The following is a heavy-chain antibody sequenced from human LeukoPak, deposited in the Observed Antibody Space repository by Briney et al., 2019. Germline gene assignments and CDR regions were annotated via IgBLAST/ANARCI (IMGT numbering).Heavy chain of an antibody. CDR3: ARGVTTATRSGLGY. V-gene: IGHV1-2*02. J-gene: IGHJ4*02. Sequence: GASVKVSCRASGYTFTDYFIHWVRQAPGQGLERMGWINPNSGGTNYAQKLQGRVTMTRDTSISTAYMELSRLRSDDTAVYYCARGVTTATRSGLGYWGQGTLVTVSS. CDR2: INPNSGGT. D-gene: IGHD4-17*01. CDR1: GYTFTDYF.